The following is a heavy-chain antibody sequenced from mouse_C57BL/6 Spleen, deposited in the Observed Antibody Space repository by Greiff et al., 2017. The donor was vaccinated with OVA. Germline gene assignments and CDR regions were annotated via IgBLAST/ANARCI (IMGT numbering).Heavy chain of an antibody. CDR2: INPNNGGT. CDR1: GYTFTDYY. V-gene: IGHV1-26*01. J-gene: IGHJ2*01. D-gene: IGHD1-1*02. CDR3: ARADGWFFDY. Sequence: EVQLQQSGPELVKPGASVKISCKASGYTFTDYYMNWVKQSHGKSLEWIGDINPNNGGTSYNQKFKGKATLTVDKSSSTAYRERRSRTSEDSAGYYCARADGWFFDYWGQGTTLTVSS.